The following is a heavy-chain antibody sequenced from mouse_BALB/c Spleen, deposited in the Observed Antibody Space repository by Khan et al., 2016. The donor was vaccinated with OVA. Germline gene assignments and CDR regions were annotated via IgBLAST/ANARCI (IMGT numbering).Heavy chain of an antibody. CDR3: ARHSYRYDFTY. CDR2: MWSGGNT. D-gene: IGHD2-12*01. V-gene: IGHV2-2*01. J-gene: IGHJ3*01. Sequence: VQLQESGPGLVQPSQSLSITCTVSGFSLTTYGIHWVRQSPGKGLEWLGVMWSGGNTDYNAPFISRLSIAKDNSKSQVFFKMNSLQPDDTAIYYCARHSYRYDFTYWGQGTLVTVSA. CDR1: GFSLTTYG.